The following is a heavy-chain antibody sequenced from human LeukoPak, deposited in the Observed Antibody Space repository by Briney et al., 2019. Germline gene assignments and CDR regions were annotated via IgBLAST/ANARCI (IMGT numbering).Heavy chain of an antibody. D-gene: IGHD6-13*01. CDR2: INSDGSST. CDR1: GFTFSSYW. Sequence: PTGGSLRLSCAASGFTFSSYWMHWVRQAPGKGLVWVSRINSDGSSTSYADSVKGRFTISRDNAKNTLYLQMNSLRAEDAAVYYCARSASSSWSPMSDWGQGTLVTVSS. CDR3: ARSASSSWSPMSD. J-gene: IGHJ4*02. V-gene: IGHV3-74*01.